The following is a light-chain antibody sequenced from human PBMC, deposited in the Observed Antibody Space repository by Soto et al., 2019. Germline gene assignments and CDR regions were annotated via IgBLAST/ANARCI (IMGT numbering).Light chain of an antibody. CDR1: SSDVGGSNY. Sequence: QSALTQPASVSGSPGQSITISCTGTSSDVGGSNYVAWYQQHPGKAPKLMIYEVTTRPSGVSNRFSGSKSGNTASLTISGLQAEDEADYYCSSYTSSYTYVFGTGTKVTVL. J-gene: IGLJ1*01. V-gene: IGLV2-14*01. CDR2: EVT. CDR3: SSYTSSYTYV.